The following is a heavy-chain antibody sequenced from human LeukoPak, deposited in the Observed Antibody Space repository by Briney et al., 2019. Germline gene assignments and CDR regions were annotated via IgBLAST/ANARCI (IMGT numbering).Heavy chain of an antibody. Sequence: SETLSLTCTVSGGSLSSNVYYWGCLRQPPGKGLEWIGSINYSGTTYYNSSLKSRVTISVDTSKNQFSLKLNSLTAADTAVYYCARSSWYDIIDYWGQGTLVTVSS. D-gene: IGHD6-13*01. CDR2: INYSGTT. J-gene: IGHJ4*02. CDR3: ARSSWYDIIDY. CDR1: GGSLSSNVYY. V-gene: IGHV4-39*07.